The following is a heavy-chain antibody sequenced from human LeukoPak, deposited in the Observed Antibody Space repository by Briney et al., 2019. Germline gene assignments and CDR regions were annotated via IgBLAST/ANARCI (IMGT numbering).Heavy chain of an antibody. CDR1: GGSISSYY. D-gene: IGHD3-10*01. Sequence: SETLSLTCTVSGGSISSYYWSWIRQPPGKGLEWIAYIYYSGTTKYKASLKSRVTMSVDTTKNQFSLKLSSVTAADTAVYYCARMVRGVIDAFDIWGQGTMVTVSS. CDR3: ARMVRGVIDAFDI. V-gene: IGHV4-59*01. CDR2: IYYSGTT. J-gene: IGHJ3*02.